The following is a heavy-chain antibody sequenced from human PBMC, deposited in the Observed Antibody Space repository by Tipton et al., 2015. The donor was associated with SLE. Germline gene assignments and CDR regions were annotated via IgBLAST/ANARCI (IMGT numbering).Heavy chain of an antibody. CDR2: IYYSGST. Sequence: TLSLTCTVSGGSISTYYWSWIRQPPGKGLEWIGSIYYSGSTYYNPSLKSRVTISVDTSKNQFSLKLSSVTAEDTAVYYCTRVSEGDYALSYWGQGTLVTVSS. J-gene: IGHJ4*02. CDR3: TRVSEGDYALSY. D-gene: IGHD4-17*01. CDR1: GGSISTYY. V-gene: IGHV4-39*07.